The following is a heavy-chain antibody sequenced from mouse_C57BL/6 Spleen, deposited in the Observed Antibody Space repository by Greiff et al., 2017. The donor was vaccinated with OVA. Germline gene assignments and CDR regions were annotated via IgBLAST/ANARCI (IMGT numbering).Heavy chain of an antibody. CDR1: GYSITSGYY. V-gene: IGHV3-6*01. J-gene: IGHJ1*03. D-gene: IGHD1-1*01. CDR3: AVGMNYYGSSYWYFDV. Sequence: EVQLQESGPGLVKPSQSLSLTCSVTGYSITSGYYWNWIRQFPGNKLEWMGYISYDGSNNYNPSLKNRISITRDTSKNQFFLKLNSVTTEDTATYYCAVGMNYYGSSYWYFDVWGTGTTVTVSS. CDR2: ISYDGSN.